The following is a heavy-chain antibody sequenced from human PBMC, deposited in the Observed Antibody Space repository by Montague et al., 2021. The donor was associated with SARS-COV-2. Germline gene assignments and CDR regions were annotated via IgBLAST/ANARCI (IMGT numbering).Heavy chain of an antibody. J-gene: IGHJ4*02. CDR1: GDSVSSNRAA. CDR2: TYYWAKWYH. Sequence: CAISGDSVSSNRAAWKWIRQSRSRALEGRGRTYYWAKWYHDYAVSVKSRMTISPDTSKNQFSLQLSSVTAEDRAVYYCAGDPRYSLSWSFDYWGQGTLVTVSS. D-gene: IGHD6-13*01. CDR3: AGDPRYSLSWSFDY. V-gene: IGHV6-1*01.